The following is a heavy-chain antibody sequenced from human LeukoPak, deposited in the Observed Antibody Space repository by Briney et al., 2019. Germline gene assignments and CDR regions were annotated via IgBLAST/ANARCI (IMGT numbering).Heavy chain of an antibody. J-gene: IGHJ3*02. Sequence: ASVKVSCKASGYTFTSYYMYWVRQAPGQGLEWMGIINPIGGSTSYAQKFQGRVTMTRDTSTSTVYMELSSLRSEDTAVYYCARDRVTHLEWGDDDAFDIWGQGTMVTVSS. V-gene: IGHV1-46*01. D-gene: IGHD3-3*01. CDR3: ARDRVTHLEWGDDDAFDI. CDR1: GYTFTSYY. CDR2: INPIGGST.